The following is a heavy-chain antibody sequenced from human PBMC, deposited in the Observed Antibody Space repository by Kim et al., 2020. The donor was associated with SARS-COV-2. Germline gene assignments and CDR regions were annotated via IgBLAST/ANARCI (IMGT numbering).Heavy chain of an antibody. Sequence: NYNPSLKSRVAISVDSSKNQFSLQLNSVTAADTAVYYCARRTYYYGMDVWGQGTTVTVS. CDR3: ARRTYYYGMDV. J-gene: IGHJ6*02. V-gene: IGHV4-4*09.